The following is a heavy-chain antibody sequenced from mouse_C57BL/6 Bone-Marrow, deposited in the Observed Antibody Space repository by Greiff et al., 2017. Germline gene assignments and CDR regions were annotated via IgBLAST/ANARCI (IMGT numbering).Heavy chain of an antibody. CDR3: ARPYYYGFAY. D-gene: IGHD1-1*01. J-gene: IGHJ3*01. V-gene: IGHV1-50*01. CDR1: GYTFTSYW. Sequence: QLQQPGAELVKPGASVKLSCRASGYTFTSYWMQWVKQRPGQGLEWSGEIDPSDSYTNYNQKFKGKATLTVDTSSSTAYMQLSSLTSEDSAVYYCARPYYYGFAYWGQGTLVTVSA. CDR2: IDPSDSYT.